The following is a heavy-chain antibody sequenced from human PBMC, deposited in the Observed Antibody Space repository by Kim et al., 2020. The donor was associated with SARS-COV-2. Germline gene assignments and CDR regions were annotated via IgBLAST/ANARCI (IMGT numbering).Heavy chain of an antibody. CDR2: IYTGGSA. CDR1: GFTVNTNY. CDR3: ATGNTYFAY. D-gene: IGHD1-7*01. Sequence: GGSLRLSCAASGFTVNTNYITWVRQAPGKGLEWVSIIYTGGSAYYADSVKGRFTISRHTSKNTVYLQMNSLRPEDTAVYYCATGNTYFAYWGQGALVTVS. V-gene: IGHV3-53*04. J-gene: IGHJ4*02.